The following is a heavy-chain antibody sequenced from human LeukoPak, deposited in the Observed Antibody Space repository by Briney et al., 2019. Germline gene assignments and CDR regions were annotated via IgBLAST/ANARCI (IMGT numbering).Heavy chain of an antibody. CDR3: ATIGDPYVTPHSYGHTNFDY. CDR1: GGSISSSNW. Sequence: NPSGTLSLTCAVSGGSISSSNWWSWVRQPPGKGLEWIGEIYHSGSTNYNPSLKSRVTISVDKSKNQFSLKLSSVTAADTAVYYCATIGDPYVTPHSYGHTNFDYWGQGTLVTVSS. V-gene: IGHV4-4*02. D-gene: IGHD5-18*01. J-gene: IGHJ4*02. CDR2: IYHSGST.